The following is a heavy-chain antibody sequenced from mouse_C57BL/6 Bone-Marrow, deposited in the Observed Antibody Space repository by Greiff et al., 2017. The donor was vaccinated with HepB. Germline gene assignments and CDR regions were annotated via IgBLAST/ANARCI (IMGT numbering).Heavy chain of an antibody. CDR2: IWGVGST. D-gene: IGHD4-1*01. CDR3: ASVDQTGTFAY. J-gene: IGHJ3*01. CDR1: GFSLTSYG. V-gene: IGHV2-6*01. Sequence: VMLVESGPGLVAPSQSLSITCTVSGFSLTSYGVDWVRQSPGKGLEWLGVIWGVGSTNYNSALKSRLSISKDNSKSQVFLKMNSLQTDDTAMYYCASVDQTGTFAYWGQGTLVTVSA.